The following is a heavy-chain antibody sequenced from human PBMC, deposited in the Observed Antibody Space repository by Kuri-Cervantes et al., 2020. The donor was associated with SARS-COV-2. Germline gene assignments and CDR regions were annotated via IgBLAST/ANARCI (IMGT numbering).Heavy chain of an antibody. CDR1: GYSISSGYY. J-gene: IGHJ4*02. CDR2: IYYSGST. V-gene: IGHV4-38-2*02. CDR3: ATTYCGGDCSFDY. D-gene: IGHD2-21*01. Sequence: SETLSLTCTVSGYSISSGYYWGWIRQPPGKGLEWIGSIYYSGSTYYNPSLKSRVTISVDTSKNQFSLKLSSVTAADTATYYCATTYCGGDCSFDYWGQGTLVTVSS.